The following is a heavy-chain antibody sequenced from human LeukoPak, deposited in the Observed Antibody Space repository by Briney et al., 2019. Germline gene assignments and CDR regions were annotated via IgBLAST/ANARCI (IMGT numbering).Heavy chain of an antibody. CDR2: IYYSGST. D-gene: IGHD3-10*01. V-gene: IGHV4-39*07. CDR3: ARRYGSGSSGTFDY. CDR1: GFTFSSYG. J-gene: IGHJ4*02. Sequence: GSLRLSCAASGFTFSSYGMRWVRQAPGKGLEWIGSIYYSGSTYYNPSLKSRVTISVDTSKNQFSLKLSPVTAADKAVYYCARRYGSGSSGTFDYWGQGTLVTVSS.